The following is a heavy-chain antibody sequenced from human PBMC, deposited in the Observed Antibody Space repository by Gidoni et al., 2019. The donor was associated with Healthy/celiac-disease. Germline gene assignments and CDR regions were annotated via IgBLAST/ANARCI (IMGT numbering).Heavy chain of an antibody. CDR2: ISYDGSNK. V-gene: IGHV3-30-3*01. CDR3: ARDYDILDFDY. D-gene: IGHD3-9*01. J-gene: IGHJ4*02. CDR1: GFTFSSYA. Sequence: QVQLVESGGGVVQPGRSLRLACAASGFTFSSYAMHWVRQAPGKGLEWVAVISYDGSNKYYADSVKGRFTISRDNSKNTLYLQMNSLRAEDTAVYYCARDYDILDFDYWGQGTLVTVSS.